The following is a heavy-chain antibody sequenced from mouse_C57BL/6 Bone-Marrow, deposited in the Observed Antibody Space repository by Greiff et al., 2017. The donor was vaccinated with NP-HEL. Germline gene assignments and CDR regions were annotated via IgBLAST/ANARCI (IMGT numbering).Heavy chain of an antibody. CDR2: ISYSGST. Sequence: EVKLQESGPGLAKPSQTLSLTCSVTGYSITGDYWNWIRKFPGNKLEYMGYISYSGSTYYNPSLKSRISITRDTSKNQYYLQLNSVTTEDTATYYCARYSNYDWYFDVWGTGTTVTVSS. J-gene: IGHJ1*03. D-gene: IGHD2-5*01. CDR1: GYSITGDY. V-gene: IGHV3-8*01. CDR3: ARYSNYDWYFDV.